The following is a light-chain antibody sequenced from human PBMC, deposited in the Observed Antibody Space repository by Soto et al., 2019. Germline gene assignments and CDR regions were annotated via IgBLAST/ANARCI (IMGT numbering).Light chain of an antibody. CDR2: EVS. Sequence: QSALTQPASVSGSPGQSITISCTGTSSDVGSYNRVSWYQQHPGEAPKLVIYEVSNRPSGVSNRFSGSKSGNTASLTISGLQAEDEADYYCCSFTTRSTYVFGSGTKVTVL. CDR1: SSDVGSYNR. CDR3: CSFTTRSTYV. V-gene: IGLV2-14*01. J-gene: IGLJ1*01.